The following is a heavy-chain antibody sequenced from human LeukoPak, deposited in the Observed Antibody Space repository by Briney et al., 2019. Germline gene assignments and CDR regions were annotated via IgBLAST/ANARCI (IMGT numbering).Heavy chain of an antibody. D-gene: IGHD1-26*01. CDR2: ITSTGSYI. J-gene: IGHJ6*03. Sequence: PGGSLRLSCAASGFTFSSYSMNWVRQTPGKGLEWVSSITSTGSYIYYADSVKGRFTISRDNAKNSLFLQLNSLRAEDTAVYYCARDPYGGTYSDYYYYYMDVWGKGTTVTVSS. CDR3: ARDPYGGTYSDYYYYYMDV. V-gene: IGHV3-21*01. CDR1: GFTFSSYS.